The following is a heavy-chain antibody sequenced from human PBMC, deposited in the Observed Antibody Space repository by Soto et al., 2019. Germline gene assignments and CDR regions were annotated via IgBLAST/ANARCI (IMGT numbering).Heavy chain of an antibody. CDR2: IHYSGTI. V-gene: IGHV4-59*02. J-gene: IGHJ6*02. CDR1: GVSVSNYY. CDR3: VRDWAGDPGHMDV. D-gene: IGHD3-10*01. Sequence: QVQLQESGPGLVKSSETLSLTCTVSGVSVSNYYWSCIRQPPGEGLEWLGQIHYSGTINYNPSLKSRVDMSLDTSKNQFSLKVSSVTAADTAIYYCVRDWAGDPGHMDVWGQGTTVTVSS.